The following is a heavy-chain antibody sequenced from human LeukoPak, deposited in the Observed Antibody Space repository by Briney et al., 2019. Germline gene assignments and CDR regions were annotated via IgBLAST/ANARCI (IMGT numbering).Heavy chain of an antibody. CDR2: IYYSGST. CDR1: GGSISSYY. J-gene: IGHJ4*02. D-gene: IGHD3-22*01. V-gene: IGHV4-59*01. CDR3: ARITYYYDSSGYYFGYYFDY. Sequence: SETLSLTCTVSGGSISSYYWSWIRQPPGKGLEGSGYIYYSGSTNYNPSLKSRGTISVDTSKNQFSLKLSSVTAADTAVYYCARITYYYDSSGYYFGYYFDYWGQGTLVTVSS.